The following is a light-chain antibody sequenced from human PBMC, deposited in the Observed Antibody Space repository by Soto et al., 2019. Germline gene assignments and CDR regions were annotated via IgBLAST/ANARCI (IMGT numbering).Light chain of an antibody. Sequence: IVMAQSPDTLPMSPGERATLSCRASQSVSSNLAWYQQKPGQAPRLLIYGASTRATGIPARFSGSGSGTEFTLTISSLQSEDFAVYYCQQYNNWPITFGQGTRLEIK. CDR2: GAS. V-gene: IGKV3-15*01. CDR3: QQYNNWPIT. CDR1: QSVSSN. J-gene: IGKJ5*01.